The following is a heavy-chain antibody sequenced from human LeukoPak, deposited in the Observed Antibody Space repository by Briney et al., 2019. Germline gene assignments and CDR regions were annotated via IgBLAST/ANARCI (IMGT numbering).Heavy chain of an antibody. J-gene: IGHJ6*02. Sequence: GGSLRLSCAASGFTFSNYDMNWVRQPPGKGLEWVSYISSSSSTIYYADSVKGRFTISRDNAKNSLYLQMNSLRAEDTAVYYCARDINVRGGAYYYYGMDVWGQGTTVTVSS. CDR3: ARDINVRGGAYYYYGMDV. D-gene: IGHD3-10*02. CDR2: ISSSSSTI. CDR1: GFTFSNYD. V-gene: IGHV3-48*04.